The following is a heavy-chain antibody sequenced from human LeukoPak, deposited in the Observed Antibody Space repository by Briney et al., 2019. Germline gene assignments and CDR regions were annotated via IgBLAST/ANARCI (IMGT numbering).Heavy chain of an antibody. Sequence: GGSLRLSCAASGFTFSSYAVHWVRQAPGKGLEWVAVISYDGSNKYYADSVKGRFTISRDNSKNTLYLQMSSLRAEDTAVYYCARGLDYWGQGTLVTVSS. CDR2: ISYDGSNK. J-gene: IGHJ4*02. CDR1: GFTFSSYA. V-gene: IGHV3-30*04. CDR3: ARGLDY.